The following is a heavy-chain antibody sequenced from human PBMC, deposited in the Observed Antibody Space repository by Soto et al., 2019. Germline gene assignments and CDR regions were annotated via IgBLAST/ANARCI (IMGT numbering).Heavy chain of an antibody. Sequence: QVQLQQSGPGLVKPSQTLSLTCAISGDSVSSNSAAWNWIRQSPSRGLEWLGRTYYRSKWYNDYAVSVKSRITINPDTSKNQFSLQLNSVTPEDTAVYYCARGPHLYCSGGSCVNWFDPWGQGTLVTVSS. V-gene: IGHV6-1*01. CDR2: TYYRSKWYN. CDR3: ARGPHLYCSGGSCVNWFDP. J-gene: IGHJ5*02. CDR1: GDSVSSNSAA. D-gene: IGHD2-15*01.